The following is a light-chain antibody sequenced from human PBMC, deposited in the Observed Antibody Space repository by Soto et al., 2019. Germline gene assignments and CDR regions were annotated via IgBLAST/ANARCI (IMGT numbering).Light chain of an antibody. V-gene: IGLV1-47*01. CDR3: AALDDTLSGWV. CDR2: TND. CDR1: SSNIGTTS. J-gene: IGLJ3*02. Sequence: QSVLTQPPSASGTPGQRVSISCSGSSSNIGTTSVYWYQQLPGTAPKLLIHTNDQRPPGVPDRFTGSKAGTSASLTISGPRSDDEADYYCAALDDTLSGWVFGGGTKLTVL.